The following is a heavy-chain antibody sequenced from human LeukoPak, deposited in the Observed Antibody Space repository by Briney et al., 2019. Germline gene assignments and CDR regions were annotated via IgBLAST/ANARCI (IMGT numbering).Heavy chain of an antibody. J-gene: IGHJ4*02. CDR1: GFTFNGYW. CDR2: IDEDAKTI. CDR3: VSDLCGGDDQ. D-gene: IGHD3-3*01. V-gene: IGHV3-74*01. Sequence: GGSLRLSCAASGFTFNGYWMHWVRDAPGKGLLWVSRIDEDAKTIDYADCVNGRFTISRDNAKDTLYLQMSSLRDEDTAVYYCVSDLCGGDDQWGRGTLVTVSS.